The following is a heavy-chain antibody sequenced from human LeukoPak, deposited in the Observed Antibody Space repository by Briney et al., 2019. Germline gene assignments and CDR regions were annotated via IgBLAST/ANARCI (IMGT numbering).Heavy chain of an antibody. V-gene: IGHV4-38-2*01. CDR2: IYHSGTP. CDR3: ARTPDWSPEKWFAP. CDR1: GYSVSSGYY. Sequence: SETLSLTCSVSGYSVSSGYYWAWIRQPPGKGLEWIGTIYHSGTPYYNPSLNRWTRISENTSKNPIFLGVSSEAGADRGGYYCARTPDWSPEKWFAPWGQG. D-gene: IGHD1-1*01. J-gene: IGHJ5*02.